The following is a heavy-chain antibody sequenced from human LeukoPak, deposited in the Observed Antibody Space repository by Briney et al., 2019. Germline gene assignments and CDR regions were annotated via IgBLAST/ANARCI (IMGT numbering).Heavy chain of an antibody. Sequence: SETLSLTCTVSGGSISSSSYYWGWIRQPPGKGLEWIGSIYYSGSTYYNPSLKSRVTISVDTSKNQFSLKLSSVTAADTAVYYCARHVPARITTFGVVIGYYFDYWGQGTLVTVSS. V-gene: IGHV4-39*01. CDR3: ARHVPARITTFGVVIGYYFDY. D-gene: IGHD3-3*01. CDR2: IYYSGST. CDR1: GGSISSSSYY. J-gene: IGHJ4*02.